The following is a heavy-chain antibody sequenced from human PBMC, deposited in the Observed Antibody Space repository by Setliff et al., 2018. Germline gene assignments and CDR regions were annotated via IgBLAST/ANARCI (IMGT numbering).Heavy chain of an antibody. V-gene: IGHV3-48*01. CDR3: VRDLHWGFDY. D-gene: IGHD7-27*01. J-gene: IGHJ4*02. Sequence: PGESLKISCAASGFTFSSDPMNWVRQAPGKGLEWLSNIRNDGATTSYADSVKGRXTISXXXXXXXXXXQMNSLRAEDTAVYYCVRDLHWGFDYWGLGTLVTVSS. CDR2: IRNDGATT. CDR1: GFTFSSDP.